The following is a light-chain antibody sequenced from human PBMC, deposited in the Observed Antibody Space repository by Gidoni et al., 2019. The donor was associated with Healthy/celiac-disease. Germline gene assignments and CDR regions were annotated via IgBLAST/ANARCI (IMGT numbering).Light chain of an antibody. CDR1: QSISSW. CDR3: QQYNSYPWT. J-gene: IGKJ1*01. CDR2: KAS. Sequence: IQMTQSPSTLSASVGDRVTIPCRASQSISSWLAWYQQKPGKAPKLLIYKASSLESGVPARCSGSGSGTEFTLTISSLQPDDFATYYCQQYNSYPWTFGQGTRVEIK. V-gene: IGKV1-5*03.